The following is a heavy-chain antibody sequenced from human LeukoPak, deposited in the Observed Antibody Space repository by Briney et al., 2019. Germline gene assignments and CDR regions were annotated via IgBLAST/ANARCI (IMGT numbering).Heavy chain of an antibody. CDR2: IRYDGSNN. Sequence: GGSLRLSCAASGFTFSSYGMHWVRQAPGKGLEWVAFIRYDGSNNYYADSVKGRFTISRDNSKNTLYLQMNSLRAEDTAIYYCAKNGDRGAYCTGGTCYPYFYYYMDVWGKGTTVTI. CDR1: GFTFSSYG. V-gene: IGHV3-30*02. D-gene: IGHD2-15*01. CDR3: AKNGDRGAYCTGGTCYPYFYYYMDV. J-gene: IGHJ6*03.